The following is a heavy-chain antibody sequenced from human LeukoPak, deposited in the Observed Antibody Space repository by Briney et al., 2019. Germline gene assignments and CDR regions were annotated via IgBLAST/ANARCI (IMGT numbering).Heavy chain of an antibody. CDR2: ISGTTSGT. Sequence: PGGSLRLSCAASGFTFSTCAMSWVRQAPGKGLEWVSGISGTTSGTYYAVSVKGRFTISRDNSKNTLFLQVNSLRAEDTAVYYCAKVRTYFYHGLDVWGQGTTVTVSS. J-gene: IGHJ6*02. CDR1: GFTFSTCA. D-gene: IGHD1-14*01. CDR3: AKVRTYFYHGLDV. V-gene: IGHV3-23*01.